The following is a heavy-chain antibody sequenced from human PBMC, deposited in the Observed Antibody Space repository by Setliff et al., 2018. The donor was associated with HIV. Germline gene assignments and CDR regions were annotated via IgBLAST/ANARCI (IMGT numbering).Heavy chain of an antibody. J-gene: IGHJ5*02. CDR3: ASAATTWGRHRWFYP. Sequence: PSETLSLTCTVSGGFISNFYWSWIRQTPGKGLEWIGHTYNSGATNYNPSLKSRVTISLATSKNQFSLNLRSVTATDTALYYCASAATTWGRHRWFYPWGQGTLVTV. D-gene: IGHD4-4*01. V-gene: IGHV4-59*01. CDR1: GGFISNFY. CDR2: TYNSGAT.